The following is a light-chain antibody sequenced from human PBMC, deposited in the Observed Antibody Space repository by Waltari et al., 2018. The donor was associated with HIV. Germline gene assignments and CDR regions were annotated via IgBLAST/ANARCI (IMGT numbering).Light chain of an antibody. Sequence: QSALTQEDSVSGTVGQKVTRSCTGNNRNVGNNVAGWYQQVSHGIPRSVMFGNSLPSGIPDRFSGSKSGTTASLTISGLQPEDEADYYCSTWDYSLAAYVFGTGTKVTVL. V-gene: IGLV1-44*01. CDR2: GNS. CDR3: STWDYSLAAYV. J-gene: IGLJ1*01. CDR1: NRNVGNNV.